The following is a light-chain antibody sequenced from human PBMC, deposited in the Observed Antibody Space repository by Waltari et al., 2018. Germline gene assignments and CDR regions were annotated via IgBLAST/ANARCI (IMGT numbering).Light chain of an antibody. CDR1: SSNIGSNT. Sequence: QSVLTQPPSASGTPGQRVTISCSGSSSNIGSNTVTWYQQLPGPAPKLLIYSNNPRASGVPDRCAGSKSGTSASLAISGLQSEDEADYYCAAWDDSLNGLYVFGTGTKVTVL. CDR2: SNN. V-gene: IGLV1-44*01. J-gene: IGLJ1*01. CDR3: AAWDDSLNGLYV.